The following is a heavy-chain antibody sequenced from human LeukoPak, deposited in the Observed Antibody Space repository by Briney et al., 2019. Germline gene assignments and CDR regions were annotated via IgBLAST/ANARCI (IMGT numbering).Heavy chain of an antibody. V-gene: IGHV5-51*01. CDR1: GYSFTSYW. CDR2: IYPGDSDT. CDR3: PRRSYDISGYYLGY. J-gene: IGHJ4*02. Sequence: GESLKISRKGSGYSFTSYWIGWVRQMPGKGLEWMGIIYPGDSDTRYSPLFQGQVTILDGQRIDPAYPPRGRLKASGTALCSRPRRSYDISGYYLGYWGQGTLVTVSS. D-gene: IGHD3-22*01.